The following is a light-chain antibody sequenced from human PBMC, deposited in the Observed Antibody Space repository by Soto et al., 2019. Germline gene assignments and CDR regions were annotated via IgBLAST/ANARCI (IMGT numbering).Light chain of an antibody. CDR1: QDISNY. CDR3: QQYDNLPIT. V-gene: IGKV1-33*01. J-gene: IGKJ5*01. Sequence: DIQRTQSPSSLSASVGDRVTITCQASQDISNYLNWYQQKPGKAPKLLIYDASNLETGVPSRFSGSGSGTDFTFTISSLQPEHIATYYCQQYDNLPITFGQGTRLEIK. CDR2: DAS.